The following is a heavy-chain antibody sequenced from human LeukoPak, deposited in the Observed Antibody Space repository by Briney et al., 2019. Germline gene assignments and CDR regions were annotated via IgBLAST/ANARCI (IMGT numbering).Heavy chain of an antibody. CDR1: GFTFSSFD. CDR3: ARGPPRGKYYYMDV. CDR2: IGTASDT. V-gene: IGHV3-13*01. J-gene: IGHJ6*03. Sequence: GGSLRLSCAASGFTFSSFDVRWVRQPTGQGLEWVSTIGTASDTYYPSSVEGRFTLSRDNAKNSLYLQMNSLTAGDTAVYYCARGPPRGKYYYMDVWGKGTTVSVSS. D-gene: IGHD1-1*01.